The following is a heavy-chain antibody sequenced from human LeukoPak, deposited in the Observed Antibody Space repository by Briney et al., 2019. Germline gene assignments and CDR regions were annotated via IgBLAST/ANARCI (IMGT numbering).Heavy chain of an antibody. Sequence: PGGSLRLSCAASGFTFDDYGMSWVRQAQGKGLEWVSGINWNGGSTGYADSVKGGFTISRDNAKNSLYLQMNSLRAEDTALYYCARDGVVVVPAAFDYWGQGTLVTVSS. D-gene: IGHD2-2*01. CDR3: ARDGVVVVPAAFDY. V-gene: IGHV3-20*04. CDR2: INWNGGST. CDR1: GFTFDDYG. J-gene: IGHJ4*02.